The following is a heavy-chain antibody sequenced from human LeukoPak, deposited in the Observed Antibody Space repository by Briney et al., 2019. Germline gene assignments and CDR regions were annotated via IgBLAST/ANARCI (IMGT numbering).Heavy chain of an antibody. CDR1: GGTFSSYT. CDR3: ARGYGDYDTYYFDY. CDR2: IIPILGIA. Sequence: ASVKVSCKASGGTFSSYTISWVRQAPGQGLEWMGRIIPILGIANYAQKFQGRVTITADESTSTAYMELSSLRSEDTAVYYCARGYGDYDTYYFDYWGQGTLVTVSS. V-gene: IGHV1-69*02. D-gene: IGHD4-17*01. J-gene: IGHJ4*02.